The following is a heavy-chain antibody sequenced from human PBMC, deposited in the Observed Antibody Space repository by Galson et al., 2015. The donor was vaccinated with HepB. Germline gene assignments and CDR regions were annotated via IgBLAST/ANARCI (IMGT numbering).Heavy chain of an antibody. Sequence: SLRLSCAASGFTFNWYAMNWVRQAPGKGLEWVSHIDAPGRATYYADSVKGRFTISRDNAMNSLDLQMNSLRAEDTAVYYCARYGSGANYQDPCDSWGQGTLVTVSS. V-gene: IGHV3-48*01. CDR3: ARYGSGANYQDPCDS. J-gene: IGHJ4*02. CDR1: GFTFNWYA. CDR2: IDAPGRAT. D-gene: IGHD3-10*01.